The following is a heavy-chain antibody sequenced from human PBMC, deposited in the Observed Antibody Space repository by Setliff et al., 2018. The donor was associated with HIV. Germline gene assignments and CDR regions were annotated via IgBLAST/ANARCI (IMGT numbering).Heavy chain of an antibody. J-gene: IGHJ4*02. Sequence: SETLSLTCSVSGGSTTSGGYYWSWIRQHPGKGLEDIGYIYYSGSTYYNPSLKSRVTMSIDTSTQQFFLNVTSVTAADTAVYYCAGFSYNFWVYRFDHWGQRALVTVPQ. CDR2: IYYSGST. CDR3: AGFSYNFWVYRFDH. D-gene: IGHD3-3*01. CDR1: GGSTTSGGYY. V-gene: IGHV4-31*03.